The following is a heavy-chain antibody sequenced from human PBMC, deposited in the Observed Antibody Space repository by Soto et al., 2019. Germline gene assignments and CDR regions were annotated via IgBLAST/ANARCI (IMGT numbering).Heavy chain of an antibody. CDR3: AKDVWTTVVTPEWNGMDV. J-gene: IGHJ6*02. CDR2: ISGSGGST. V-gene: IGHV3-23*01. Sequence: GXSLILSCAASGFTFSSYAMSCVRQAPVKGLEWVSAISGSGGSTYYADSVKGRFTISRDNSKNTLYLQMNSLRAEDTAVYYCAKDVWTTVVTPEWNGMDVWGQGTTVTVSS. CDR1: GFTFSSYA. D-gene: IGHD4-17*01.